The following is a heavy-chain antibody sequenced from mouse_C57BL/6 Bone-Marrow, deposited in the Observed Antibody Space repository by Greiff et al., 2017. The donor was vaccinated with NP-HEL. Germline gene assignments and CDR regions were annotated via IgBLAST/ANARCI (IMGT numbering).Heavy chain of an antibody. CDR1: GYTFTSYW. Sequence: QVHVKQSGAELAKPGASVKLSCKASGYTFTSYWMHWVKQRPGQGLEWIGYINPSSGYTKYNQKFKDKATLTADKSSSTAYMQLSSLTYEDSAVYYCAGYYYGSSWGQGTTLTVSS. J-gene: IGHJ2*01. D-gene: IGHD1-1*01. V-gene: IGHV1-7*01. CDR3: AGYYYGSS. CDR2: INPSSGYT.